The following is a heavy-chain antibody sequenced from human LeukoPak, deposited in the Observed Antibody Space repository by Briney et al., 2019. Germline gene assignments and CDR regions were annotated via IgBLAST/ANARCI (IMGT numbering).Heavy chain of an antibody. V-gene: IGHV3-23*01. CDR2: ISGSGAST. D-gene: IGHD4-17*01. CDR3: AKRPTTVTTFGRDY. Sequence: PGGSLRLSCAASGFTFDSFAMSWVRQAPGKGLEWLSAISGSGASTYYGDSVKGRFTISRDNSRDTLYLQMDSLRAEDTAVYYCAKRPTTVTTFGRDYWGQGTPVTVSS. J-gene: IGHJ4*02. CDR1: GFTFDSFA.